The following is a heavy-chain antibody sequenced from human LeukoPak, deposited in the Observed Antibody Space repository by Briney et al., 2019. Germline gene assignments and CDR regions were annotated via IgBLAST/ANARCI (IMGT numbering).Heavy chain of an antibody. V-gene: IGHV4-4*07. Sequence: SEXXXLTCTVSGGSISSYYWSWIRQPAGKGLEXIGRIYTSGSTNYNPSLKSRVTMSVDTSKNQFSLKLSSVTAADTAVYYCARDSNDCSSTSCPNWFDPWSQGTLVTVSS. D-gene: IGHD2-2*01. CDR1: GGSISSYY. J-gene: IGHJ5*02. CDR2: IYTSGST. CDR3: ARDSNDCSSTSCPNWFDP.